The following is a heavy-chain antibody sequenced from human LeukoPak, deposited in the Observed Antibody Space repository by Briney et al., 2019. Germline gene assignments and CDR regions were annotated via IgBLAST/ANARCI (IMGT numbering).Heavy chain of an antibody. V-gene: IGHV3-7*01. J-gene: IGHJ4*02. CDR3: ARGSEYTSSTNYYFDY. Sequence: HPGGSLRLSCAASGFTFSSYWMSWARQAPGKRLEWVANIKQDGSEKHYVDSVKGRFTISRDNAKKSLFLHMNSLRVEDTAVYYCARGSEYTSSTNYYFDYWGQGTLVTVSS. CDR2: IKQDGSEK. D-gene: IGHD6-6*01. CDR1: GFTFSSYW.